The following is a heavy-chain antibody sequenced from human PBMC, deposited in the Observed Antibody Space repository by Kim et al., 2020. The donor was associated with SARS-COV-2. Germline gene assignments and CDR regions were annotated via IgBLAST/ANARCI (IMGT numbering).Heavy chain of an antibody. CDR3: ARSGGFSYYAMDV. D-gene: IGHD5-12*01. V-gene: IGHV3-53*01. CDR2: IYSGGST. CDR1: GFTISRNY. J-gene: IGHJ6*02. Sequence: GGSLRLSCVASGFTISRNYINWVRQAPGEGLEWVSVIYSGGSTIYADSVKGRFTVSRDISKSTVFLQMNSLRADDTAVYYCARSGGFSYYAMDVWGQGTT.